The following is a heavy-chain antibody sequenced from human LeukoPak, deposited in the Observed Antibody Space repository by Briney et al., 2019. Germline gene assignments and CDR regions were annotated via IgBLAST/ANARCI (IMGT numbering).Heavy chain of an antibody. V-gene: IGHV3-30*02. J-gene: IGHJ4*02. CDR2: IWYDGSNK. CDR1: GFTFSSYG. Sequence: GGSLRLSCAASGFTFSSYGMHWVRQAPGKGLEWVAVIWYDGSNKYYADSVKGRLTISRDNSKNTLYLQMNSLRAEDTAVYYCAKDAERYCSGGSCYYFDYWGQGTLVTVSS. D-gene: IGHD2-15*01. CDR3: AKDAERYCSGGSCYYFDY.